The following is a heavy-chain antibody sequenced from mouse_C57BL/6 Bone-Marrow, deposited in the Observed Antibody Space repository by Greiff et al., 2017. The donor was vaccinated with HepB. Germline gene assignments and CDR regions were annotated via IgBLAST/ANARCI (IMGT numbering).Heavy chain of an antibody. D-gene: IGHD1-1*01. V-gene: IGHV1-7*01. CDR1: GYTFTSYW. J-gene: IGHJ4*01. CDR2: INPSSGYT. Sequence: VQLVESGAELAKPGASVKLSCKASGYTFTSYWMHWVKQRPGQGLEWIGYINPSSGYTKYNQKFKDKATLTADKSSSTAYMQLSSLTYEDSAVYYCAGTTVVALYAMDYWGQGTSVTVSS. CDR3: AGTTVVALYAMDY.